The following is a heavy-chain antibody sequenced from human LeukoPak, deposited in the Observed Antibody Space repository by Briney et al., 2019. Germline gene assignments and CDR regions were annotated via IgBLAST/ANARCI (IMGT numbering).Heavy chain of an antibody. CDR1: GGSISSYY. V-gene: IGHV4-59*01. CDR3: ARSSGAYRSFDY. J-gene: IGHJ4*02. Sequence: PSETLSLTCTVSGGSISSYYWSWIRQPPGQGLEWIGYIYYSGTTDYNPSLKSRVTISVDTSNNQFSLKVSSVTAADTAVHYCARSSGAYRSFDYWGQGALVPVSS. D-gene: IGHD1-26*01. CDR2: IYYSGTT.